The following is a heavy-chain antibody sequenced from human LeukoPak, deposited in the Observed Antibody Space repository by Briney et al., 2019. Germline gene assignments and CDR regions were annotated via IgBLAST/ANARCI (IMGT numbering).Heavy chain of an antibody. CDR3: ARTGGGVLIPDY. CDR2: IYHSGST. Sequence: NPSETLSLTCTVSGYSISSGYYWGWIRQPPGKGLEWIGSIYHSGSTYYNPSLKSRVTISVDRSKNQFSLKLSSVTATDTAVYYCARTGGGVLIPDYWGQGTLVTVSS. CDR1: GYSISSGYY. J-gene: IGHJ4*02. V-gene: IGHV4-38-2*02. D-gene: IGHD3-3*01.